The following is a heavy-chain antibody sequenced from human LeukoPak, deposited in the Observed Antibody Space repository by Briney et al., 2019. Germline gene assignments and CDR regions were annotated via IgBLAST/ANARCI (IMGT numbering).Heavy chain of an antibody. CDR1: GFSLSTNA. CDR2: ISGSGAST. J-gene: IGHJ4*02. V-gene: IGHV3-23*01. D-gene: IGHD6-19*01. Sequence: GGSLRLSCLTSGFSLSTNAMSWVRQAPGKGLEWVSGISGSGASTYYADSVKGRFTISRDDFRNSLYLQMNSLRGEDTAVYFCAKDFGSAWSRLFYWGQGTLVTVSS. CDR3: AKDFGSAWSRLFY.